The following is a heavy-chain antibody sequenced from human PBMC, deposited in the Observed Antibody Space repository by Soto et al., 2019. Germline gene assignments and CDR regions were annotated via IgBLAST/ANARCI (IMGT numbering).Heavy chain of an antibody. J-gene: IGHJ4*02. CDR1: GYTFTGYY. CDR2: INPNSGGT. D-gene: IGHD2-2*02. CDR3: ARGPGGCSSTSCYTLYYFDY. V-gene: IGHV1-2*02. Sequence: ALVKVSCKASGYTFTGYYMHLVRQAPGQGLEWMGWINPNSGGTNYAQKFQGRLTMTGDTSITTAYMELSRLRSDDTAVYYCARGPGGCSSTSCYTLYYFDYWGQGTLVTVSS.